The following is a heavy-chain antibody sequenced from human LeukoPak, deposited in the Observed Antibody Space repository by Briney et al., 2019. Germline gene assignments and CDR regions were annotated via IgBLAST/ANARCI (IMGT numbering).Heavy chain of an antibody. CDR1: GYTLTEFS. D-gene: IGHD6-13*01. Sequence: ASVKVSCKVSGYTLTEFSIHWVRRVPGKGLEWMGGFDPEDGETIYAQKFQGRVTMTEDTSSDTAYMELSSLRSDDTAVYFCTPITAAGQRGSSFDYWGQGTLVTVSS. V-gene: IGHV1-24*01. CDR3: TPITAAGQRGSSFDY. J-gene: IGHJ4*02. CDR2: FDPEDGET.